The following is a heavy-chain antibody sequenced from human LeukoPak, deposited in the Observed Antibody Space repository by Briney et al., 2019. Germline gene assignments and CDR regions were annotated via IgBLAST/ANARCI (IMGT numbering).Heavy chain of an antibody. Sequence: SETLSLTCTVSGGSISSSSYYWGWIRQPPGKGLEWIGSIYYSGSTYYNPSLKSRVTISVDTSKNQFSLKLSSVTAADTAVYYCARSQRITMIVVVITTAFDYWGQGTLVTVSS. CDR3: ARSQRITMIVVVITTAFDY. V-gene: IGHV4-39*07. J-gene: IGHJ4*02. CDR1: GGSISSSSYY. CDR2: IYYSGST. D-gene: IGHD3-22*01.